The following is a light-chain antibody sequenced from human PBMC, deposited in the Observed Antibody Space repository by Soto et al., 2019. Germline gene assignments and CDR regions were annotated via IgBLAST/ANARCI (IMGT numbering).Light chain of an antibody. Sequence: EIVLTQSPATLSLSPGERATLSCRASQSVSSYFGWYQQKPGQVPRLLIYDASNRATGIPARFNGNGSGTDFTLTISSLEPEDFAVYYCQQRACCPHTFGGGTKVEIK. V-gene: IGKV3-11*01. CDR3: QQRACCPHT. CDR2: DAS. J-gene: IGKJ4*01. CDR1: QSVSSY.